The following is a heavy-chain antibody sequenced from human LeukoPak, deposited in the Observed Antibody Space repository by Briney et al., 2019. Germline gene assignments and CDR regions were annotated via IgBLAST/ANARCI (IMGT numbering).Heavy chain of an antibody. D-gene: IGHD3-3*01. V-gene: IGHV3-73*01. CDR1: GFTFSGSA. CDR3: TPWSGDFDY. J-gene: IGHJ4*02. CDR2: IRSKANSYAT. Sequence: GGSLKLSCAASGFTFSGSAMHWVRQASGKGLEWVGRIRSKANSYATAYAASVKGRFTISRDDSKNTAYLQMNSLKPEDTAVYYCTPWSGDFDYWGQGTLVTVSS.